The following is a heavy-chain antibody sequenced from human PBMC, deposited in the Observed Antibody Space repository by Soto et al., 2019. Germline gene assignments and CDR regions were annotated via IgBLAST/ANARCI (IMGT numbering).Heavy chain of an antibody. Sequence: ASVKFSCKASGGTFSSYAISWVIQAPGQGLEWMGGIIPILGIANYAQKFQGSVTITADKSTSTSYMELSSLRSGDTAVYYCARPDLNYDILTGYGMDVWGQGTTVTGSS. V-gene: IGHV1-69*10. D-gene: IGHD3-9*01. CDR2: IIPILGIA. CDR3: ARPDLNYDILTGYGMDV. J-gene: IGHJ6*02. CDR1: GGTFSSYA.